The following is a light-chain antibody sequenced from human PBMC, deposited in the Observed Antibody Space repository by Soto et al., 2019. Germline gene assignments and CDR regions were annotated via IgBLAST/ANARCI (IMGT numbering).Light chain of an antibody. CDR3: QQYNNWPYT. CDR1: QSVSSN. V-gene: IGKV3-15*01. CDR2: DAS. J-gene: IGKJ2*01. Sequence: EIVMTQSPATLSVSPGERAALSCRASQSVSSNFAWYQQKPGQAPKLLIYDASTRATGIPARFSGSGSGTEFTRTISSLQSEDFAVYYCQQYNNWPYTFGQGTKLEIK.